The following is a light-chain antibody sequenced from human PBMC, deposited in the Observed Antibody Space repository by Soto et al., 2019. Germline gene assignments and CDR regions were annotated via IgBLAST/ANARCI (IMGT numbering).Light chain of an antibody. CDR3: QQYGGSPPMYT. V-gene: IGKV3-20*01. J-gene: IGKJ2*01. CDR1: QTIDSRY. Sequence: EIVLTQSPGTLSLSPGERATLSCRASQTIDSRYLIWYQQKPGQAPRLLIYGASSRATGIPDRFSGSGSGTDFIRTISRLAPEDFAVYYCQQYGGSPPMYTCGQGTKLVIK. CDR2: GAS.